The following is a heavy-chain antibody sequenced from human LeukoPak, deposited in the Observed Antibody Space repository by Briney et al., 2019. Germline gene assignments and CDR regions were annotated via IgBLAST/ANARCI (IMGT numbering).Heavy chain of an antibody. CDR2: ISAYNGNT. CDR3: ARAYYYDSSGYYYVGYYFDY. V-gene: IGHV1-18*01. CDR1: GGTFSSYS. Sequence: ASVKVSCKASGGTFSSYSINWVRQVPGQGLEWMGWISAYNGNTNYAQKLQGRVTMTTDTSTSTAYMELRSLRSDDTAVYYCARAYYYDSSGYYYVGYYFDYWGQGTLVTVSS. D-gene: IGHD3-22*01. J-gene: IGHJ4*02.